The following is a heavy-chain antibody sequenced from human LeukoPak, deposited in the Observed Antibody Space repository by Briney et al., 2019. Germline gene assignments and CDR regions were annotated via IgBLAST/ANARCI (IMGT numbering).Heavy chain of an antibody. CDR1: GFTFSSCA. CDR3: TRRYNYDSSGYYYVRDAFDI. J-gene: IGHJ3*02. D-gene: IGHD3-22*01. Sequence: QTVGSLRLSCAASGFTFSSCAMSWVRQAPGKGLGWGGFIRSKACGGTTKNAASVKGRFTISRDDSRSIAYLQMNSLTTEDTVVYYCTRRYNYDSSGYYYVRDAFDIWGQGTMVTVSS. V-gene: IGHV3-49*04. CDR2: IRSKACGGTT.